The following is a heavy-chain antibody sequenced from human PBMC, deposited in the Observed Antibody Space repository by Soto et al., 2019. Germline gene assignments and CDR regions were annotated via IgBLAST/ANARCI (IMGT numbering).Heavy chain of an antibody. CDR2: ISWNSGSI. D-gene: IGHD6-13*01. CDR3: AKDFEAAGTTAFDM. J-gene: IGHJ3*02. V-gene: IGHV3-9*01. CDR1: GFTFDDYA. Sequence: EVQLVESGGGLVQPGRSLRLSCAASGFTFDDYAMHWVRQAPGKGLEWVSGISWNSGSIGYADSVKGRFTISRDNAKNSLYLQMNSLRAEDTALYYCAKDFEAAGTTAFDMWGQGTMVTVSS.